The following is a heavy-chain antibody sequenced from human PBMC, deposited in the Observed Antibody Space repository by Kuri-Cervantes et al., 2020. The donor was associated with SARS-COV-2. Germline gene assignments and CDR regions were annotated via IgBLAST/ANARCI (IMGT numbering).Heavy chain of an antibody. J-gene: IGHJ4*02. CDR2: IYHSGST. Sequence: SETLSLTCAVSGYSISSGYYWGWIRQPPGKGLEWIGYIYHSGSTYYNPSLKSRVTISVDRSKNQFSLKLSSVTAADTAVYYCARGSRWYDSSGNLDYWGQGTLVTVSS. CDR1: GYSISSGYY. CDR3: ARGSRWYDSSGNLDY. D-gene: IGHD3-22*01. V-gene: IGHV4-38-2*01.